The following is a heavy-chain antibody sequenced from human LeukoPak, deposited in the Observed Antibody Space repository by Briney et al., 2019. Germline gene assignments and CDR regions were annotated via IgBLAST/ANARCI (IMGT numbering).Heavy chain of an antibody. Sequence: SETLSLTCAVSGGSISSGGYPWSWIRQPPGKGLEWIGYIYHSGSTYYNPSLKSRVTISVDRSKNQFSLKLSSVTAADTAVYYCARAADYVWGSYFDYWGQGTLVTVSS. D-gene: IGHD3-16*01. V-gene: IGHV4-30-2*01. J-gene: IGHJ4*02. CDR2: IYHSGST. CDR1: GGSISSGGYP. CDR3: ARAADYVWGSYFDY.